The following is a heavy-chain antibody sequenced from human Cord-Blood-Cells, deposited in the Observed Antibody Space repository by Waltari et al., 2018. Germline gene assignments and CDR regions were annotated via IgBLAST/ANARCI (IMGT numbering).Heavy chain of an antibody. CDR1: GYTFTGYY. CDR3: ARDFSELGRGNY. V-gene: IGHV1-2*02. J-gene: IGHJ4*02. CDR2: INHNSGGT. D-gene: IGHD7-27*01. Sequence: QVQLVQSGAEVKKPGASVKVSCKASGYTFTGYYMHWVRQAPGQGIEWMGWINHNSGGTNYAQKFQGRVTMTRDTSISTAYMEVIRLRSDDTAVYYCARDFSELGRGNYWGQGTLVTVSS.